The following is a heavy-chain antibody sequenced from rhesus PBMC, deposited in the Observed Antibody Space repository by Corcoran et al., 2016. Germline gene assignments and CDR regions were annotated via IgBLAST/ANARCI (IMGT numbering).Heavy chain of an antibody. D-gene: IGHD4-29*01. J-gene: IGHJ4*01. V-gene: IGHV4-76*01. Sequence: QVQLQESGPGVVKPSETLSLTCAVSGYSISSGYDWSWIRQPPGKGLEWIGYIYGSSGSTNYNPSLKNRVTISKDASKNQFSLKLSYVTAADTAVYYCARETRYGTSYLFDYWGQGVLVTVSS. CDR3: ARETRYGTSYLFDY. CDR1: GYSISSGYD. CDR2: IYGSSGST.